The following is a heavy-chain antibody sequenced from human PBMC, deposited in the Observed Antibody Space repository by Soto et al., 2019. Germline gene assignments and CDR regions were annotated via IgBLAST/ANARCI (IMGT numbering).Heavy chain of an antibody. CDR3: ARDMWPHIAAVPTPFDY. CDR1: GFTFSSYA. J-gene: IGHJ4*02. D-gene: IGHD6-13*01. V-gene: IGHV3-30-3*01. Sequence: QVQLVESGGGVVQPGRSLRLSCAASGFTFSSYAMHWVRQAPGKGLEWVAVISYDGSNKYYADSVKGRFTISRDNSKNTLYLQMNSLRAEDTAVYYCARDMWPHIAAVPTPFDYWGQGTLVTVSS. CDR2: ISYDGSNK.